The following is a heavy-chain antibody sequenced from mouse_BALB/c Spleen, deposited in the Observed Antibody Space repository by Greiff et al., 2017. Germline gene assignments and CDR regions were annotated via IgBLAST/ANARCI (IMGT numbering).Heavy chain of an antibody. J-gene: IGHJ4*01. CDR1: GYTFTSYY. CDR3: TRPYYYAMDY. V-gene: IGHV1S81*02. Sequence: QVQLKESGAELVKPGASVKLSCKASGYTFTSYYMYWVKQRPGQGLEWIGGINPSNGGTNFNEKFKSKATLTVDKSSSTAYMQLSSLTSEDSAVYYCTRPYYYAMDYWGQGTSVTVSS. CDR2: INPSNGGT.